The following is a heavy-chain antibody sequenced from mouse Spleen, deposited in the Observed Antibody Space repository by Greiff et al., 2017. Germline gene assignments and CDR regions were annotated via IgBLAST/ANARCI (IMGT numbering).Heavy chain of an antibody. Sequence: EVKLVESGPGLVKPSQSLSLTCTVTGYSITSDYAWNWIRQFPGNKLEWMGYISYSGSTSYNPSLKSRISITRDTSKNQFFLQLNSVTTEDTATYYCAREGKLGLDYWGQGTTLTVSS. CDR1: GYSITSDYA. V-gene: IGHV3-2*02. D-gene: IGHD4-1*01. J-gene: IGHJ2*01. CDR2: ISYSGST. CDR3: AREGKLGLDY.